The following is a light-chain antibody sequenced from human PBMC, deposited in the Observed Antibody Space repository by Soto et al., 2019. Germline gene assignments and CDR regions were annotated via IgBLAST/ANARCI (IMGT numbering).Light chain of an antibody. V-gene: IGLV2-11*01. CDR1: SNNFGGYNF. CDR2: DVS. J-gene: IGLJ2*01. CDR3: SSFIAGDILL. Sequence: QPVLTQPRSVSGSLGQSVTISCSGTSNNFGGYNFLSWYQHPPGKAPKLIIYDVSKRPSGVPGRFSGSKSGSTACLTISGLQAEDEAYYYCSSFIAGDILLFGGGTKLTVL.